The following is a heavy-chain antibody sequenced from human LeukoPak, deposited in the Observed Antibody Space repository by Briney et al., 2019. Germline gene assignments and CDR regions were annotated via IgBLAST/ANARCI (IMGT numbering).Heavy chain of an antibody. CDR2: ISWNSGSI. CDR1: GFTFDDYA. J-gene: IGHJ4*02. V-gene: IGHV3-9*01. Sequence: GGSLRLSCAASGFTFDDYAMHWVRQAPGKGLEWVSGISWNSGSIGYADSVNGRFTISRDNAKNSLYLQMNSLRAEDTAVYYCVKDRSIAAPNNDFFDSWGQGALVAVSS. D-gene: IGHD6-6*01. CDR3: VKDRSIAAPNNDFFDS.